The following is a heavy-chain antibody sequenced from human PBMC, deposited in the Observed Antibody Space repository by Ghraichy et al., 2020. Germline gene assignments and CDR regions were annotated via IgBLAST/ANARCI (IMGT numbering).Heavy chain of an antibody. J-gene: IGHJ4*02. CDR1: GGSFSGYY. CDR3: ARASTGIAARPVDY. D-gene: IGHD6-6*01. V-gene: IGHV4-34*01. CDR2: INHSGST. Sequence: SQTLSLTCAVYGGSFSGYYWSWIRQPPGKGLEWIGEINHSGSTNYNPSLKSRVTISVDTSKNQFSLKLSSVTAADTAVYYCARASTGIAARPVDYWGQGTLVTVSS.